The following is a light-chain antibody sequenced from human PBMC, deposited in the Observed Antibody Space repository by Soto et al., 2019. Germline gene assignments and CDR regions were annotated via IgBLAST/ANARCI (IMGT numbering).Light chain of an antibody. CDR1: QSVISY. CDR3: QQRRNWHGYT. V-gene: IGKV3-11*01. J-gene: IGKJ2*01. Sequence: EIVLTQSPATLSLSPGERATLSCRASQSVISYLAWYQQKPGQAPRLLIYDASNRATGIPARFSGSGSGTDFTLTISSLEPEDFAVYYWQQRRNWHGYTFGQGTKLEIK. CDR2: DAS.